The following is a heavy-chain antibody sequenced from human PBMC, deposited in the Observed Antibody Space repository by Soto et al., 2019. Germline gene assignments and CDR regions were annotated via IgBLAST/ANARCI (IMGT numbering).Heavy chain of an antibody. CDR1: GFTFNTYG. CDR2: ISYDGGNR. J-gene: IGHJ5*02. CDR3: ARGSYYGSGRPDP. D-gene: IGHD3-10*01. V-gene: IGHV3-30*03. Sequence: QVQLVESGGGVVQPGGSLRLSCVVSGFTFNTYGMHWVRQAPGKGLDWVAVISYDGGNRYYADSVKGRFTISRDNSKNTLYLQMNSLKTEDTAVYYCARGSYYGSGRPDPWGQGTLVTVSS.